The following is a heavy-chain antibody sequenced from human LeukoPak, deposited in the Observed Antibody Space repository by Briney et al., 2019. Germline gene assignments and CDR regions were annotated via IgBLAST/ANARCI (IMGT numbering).Heavy chain of an antibody. V-gene: IGHV6-1*01. Sequence: SQTLSLTCAVSGDSVSSNSAAWNWIRQSPSRGLEWLGRTYYRSKWYNDYAVSVKSRITINPDTSKNQFSVQLNSVTPEDTAVYYCAREDSSGWHGGGDWFDPWGQGTLVTVSS. J-gene: IGHJ5*02. D-gene: IGHD6-19*01. CDR2: TYYRSKWYN. CDR1: GDSVSSNSAA. CDR3: AREDSSGWHGGGDWFDP.